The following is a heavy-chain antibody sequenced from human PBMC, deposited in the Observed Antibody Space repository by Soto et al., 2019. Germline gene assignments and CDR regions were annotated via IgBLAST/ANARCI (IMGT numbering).Heavy chain of an antibody. CDR3: AGMYYDILTGNKRNWFDP. D-gene: IGHD3-9*01. CDR2: IYYSGST. Sequence: SETLSLTCTVSGGSISSYYWSWIRQPPGKGLEWIGYIYYSGSTNYNPSLKSRVTISVDTSKNQFSLKLSSGTAADTAVYYCAGMYYDILTGNKRNWFDPWGQGTLVTVSS. J-gene: IGHJ5*02. V-gene: IGHV4-59*08. CDR1: GGSISSYY.